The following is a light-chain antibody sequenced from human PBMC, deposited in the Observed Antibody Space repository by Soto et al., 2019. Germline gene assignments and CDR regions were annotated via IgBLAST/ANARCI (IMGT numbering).Light chain of an antibody. V-gene: IGKV3-20*01. CDR2: GTS. CDR3: QQYGTSPPYT. CDR1: QSVSSSN. J-gene: IGKJ2*01. Sequence: EIVLTQSPVTLSLSPGERATLSCRASQSVSSSNLAWYQQKTGQAPRLLIYGTSSRATGIPDRFSGSGSGTDFTLTISRLEPEDFEVYYCQQYGTSPPYTFGQGTKLEIK.